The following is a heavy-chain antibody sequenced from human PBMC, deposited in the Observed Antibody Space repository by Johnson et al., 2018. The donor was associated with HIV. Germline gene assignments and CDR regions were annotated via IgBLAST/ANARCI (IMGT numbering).Heavy chain of an antibody. Sequence: VQLVESGGGLVQPGGSLRLSCAASGFTFSSYDMHWVRQATGNGLEWVSAIGTAVDTYYPVSVKGRFTISRENAKNSLYLQMNSLRAGDTAVYYCARVGLGDAFDIWGQGTMVTVSS. CDR2: IGTAVDT. CDR1: GFTFSSYD. V-gene: IGHV3-13*01. D-gene: IGHD3-16*01. J-gene: IGHJ3*02. CDR3: ARVGLGDAFDI.